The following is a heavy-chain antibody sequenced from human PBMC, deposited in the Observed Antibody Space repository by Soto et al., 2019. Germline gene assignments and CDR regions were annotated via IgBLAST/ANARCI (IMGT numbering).Heavy chain of an antibody. J-gene: IGHJ6*02. D-gene: IGHD3-10*01. CDR3: ASDYGSGVEMDV. CDR2: FKPTGGGST. V-gene: IGHV1-46*01. CDR1: GYTFSGYD. Sequence: ASVKVSCKPSGYTFSGYDVHWVRQAPGQGLEWMGVFKPTGGGSTSYAQRFQGRVTVTRDTSTSTVYMELGSLRFDDTAVYFCASDYGSGVEMDVWGQGTRVTVSS.